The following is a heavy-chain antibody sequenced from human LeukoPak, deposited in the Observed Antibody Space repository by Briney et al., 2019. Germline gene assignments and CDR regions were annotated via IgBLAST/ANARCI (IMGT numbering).Heavy chain of an antibody. D-gene: IGHD3-10*01. V-gene: IGHV3-72*01. Sequence: GGSLRLSCAASGFTFSDYILDWVRQAPGKGLEWVGRIRRKGNSYTTEYAASVKGRFTISRDDSKNSLYLHMTSLKTEDTAVYYCSRDRGDVIYTAFDIWGQGTMVTVSS. CDR2: IRRKGNSYTT. J-gene: IGHJ3*02. CDR3: SRDRGDVIYTAFDI. CDR1: GFTFSDYI.